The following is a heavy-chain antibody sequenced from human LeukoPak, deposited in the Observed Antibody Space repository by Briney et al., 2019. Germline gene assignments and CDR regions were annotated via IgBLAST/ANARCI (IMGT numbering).Heavy chain of an antibody. J-gene: IGHJ6*02. CDR2: INHSGST. CDR1: GGSFSGYY. D-gene: IGHD2-2*01. V-gene: IGHV4-34*01. CDR3: ARVGVVSPKFYYYYGMDV. Sequence: SETLSLTCAVYGGSFSGYYWSWIRQPPGKGLEWIGEINHSGSTNYNPSLKSRVTISVDTSKNQLSLKLSSVTAADTAVYYCARVGVVSPKFYYYYGMDVWGQGTTVTVSS.